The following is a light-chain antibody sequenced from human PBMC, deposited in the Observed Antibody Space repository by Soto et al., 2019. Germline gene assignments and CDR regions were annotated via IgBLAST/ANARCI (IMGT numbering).Light chain of an antibody. J-gene: IGKJ4*01. V-gene: IGKV1-39*01. CDR3: QHYNNWPLT. CDR1: QSITTY. CDR2: AAA. Sequence: DIQMTQSPSSLSASVGDRVTITCRASQSITTYLNWYQQTSGEAPKLLIYAAARLQSGVPSRFRGSRSGTEFTLTVSSLQPEDFAVYYCQHYNNWPLTFGGGTKVDIK.